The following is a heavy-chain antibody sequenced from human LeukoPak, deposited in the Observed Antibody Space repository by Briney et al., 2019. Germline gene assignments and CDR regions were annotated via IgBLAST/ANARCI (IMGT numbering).Heavy chain of an antibody. CDR1: GFTFSSYW. CDR2: IKQDGSEK. D-gene: IGHD3-22*01. CDR3: ARSGQYDSSGYYPDPFDY. V-gene: IGHV3-7*01. Sequence: PGGSLRLSCAASGFTFSSYWMSWVRQAPGKGLEWVANIKQDGSEKYYVDSVKGRFTISRDNAKNSLYLQMNSLRAEDTAVYYCARSGQYDSSGYYPDPFDYWGQGTLVTVSS. J-gene: IGHJ4*02.